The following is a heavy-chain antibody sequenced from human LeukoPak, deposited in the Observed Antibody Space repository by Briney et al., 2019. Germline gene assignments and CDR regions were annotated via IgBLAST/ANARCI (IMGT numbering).Heavy chain of an antibody. J-gene: IGHJ4*02. CDR3: ARGKEMTAVAGYYSFDY. Sequence: PSETLSLTCTVSGGSISGHYWTWIRQPAGRGLGWIGRIYSSGSTYYNPSLMSRVTISLDTSNNQFSLRVTSVTAADTAVYYCARGKEMTAVAGYYSFDYWGQGTLVSVSS. CDR1: GGSISGHY. V-gene: IGHV4-4*07. D-gene: IGHD6-19*01. CDR2: IYSSGST.